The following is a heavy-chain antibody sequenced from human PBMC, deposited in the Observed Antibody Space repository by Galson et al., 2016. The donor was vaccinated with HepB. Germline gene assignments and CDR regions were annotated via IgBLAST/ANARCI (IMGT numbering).Heavy chain of an antibody. Sequence: SLRLSCAASGFKFSDYYMSWIRQAPGKGLVWVARLNSDGTTQRYADSVKGRFTVSRDNARKTVYLQMNSLRVDDTAVYFCARDGLNSPAFEKWGQGTLVTVSS. CDR2: LNSDGTTQ. CDR1: GFKFSDYY. J-gene: IGHJ4*02. V-gene: IGHV3-74*01. CDR3: ARDGLNSPAFEK. D-gene: IGHD2/OR15-2a*01.